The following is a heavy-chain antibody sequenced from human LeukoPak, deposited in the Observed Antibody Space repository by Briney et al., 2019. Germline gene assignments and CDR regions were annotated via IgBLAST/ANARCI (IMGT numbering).Heavy chain of an antibody. V-gene: IGHV4-61*02. D-gene: IGHD1-1*01. CDR2: IYTSGST. J-gene: IGHJ3*02. CDR3: ARRTTGTHADAFDI. Sequence: SETLSLTCTVSGGSISSGSYYWTWIRQPAGGGLEWIGRIYTSGSTNYNPSLKSRVTISVDTAKNQFSLKLSSVTAADTAVYYCARRTTGTHADAFDIWGQGTMVTVSS. CDR1: GGSISSGSYY.